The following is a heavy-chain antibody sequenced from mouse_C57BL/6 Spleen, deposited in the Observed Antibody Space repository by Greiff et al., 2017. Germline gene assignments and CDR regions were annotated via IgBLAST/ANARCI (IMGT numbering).Heavy chain of an antibody. Sequence: EVQLQESGPGLVKPSQSLSLTCSVTGYSITSGYYWNWIRQFPGNKLEWMGYISYDGSNNYNPSLKNRISITRDTSKNQFFLKLNSVTTEDTATYYCARAGGYYDYEAMDYWGQGTSVTVSS. V-gene: IGHV3-6*01. CDR2: ISYDGSN. CDR1: GYSITSGYY. J-gene: IGHJ4*01. D-gene: IGHD2-1*01. CDR3: ARAGGYYDYEAMDY.